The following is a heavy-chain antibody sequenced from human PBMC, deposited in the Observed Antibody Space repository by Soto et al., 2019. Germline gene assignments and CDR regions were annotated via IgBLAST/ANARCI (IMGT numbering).Heavy chain of an antibody. J-gene: IGHJ5*02. CDR3: AGDGSSRVYCSSTSCYPWFDP. CDR2: IYYSVTT. D-gene: IGHD2-2*01. CDR1: GGSISSSSYY. Sequence: QLQLQESGPGLVKPSETLSLTCTVSGGSISSSSYYWGWIRQPPGKGLEWIGSIYYSVTTYNPSRESQVTRHIDTSMNHFSLKLSAVTAADSAVYYCAGDGSSRVYCSSTSCYPWFDPWGQGTLVTVSS. V-gene: IGHV4-39*02.